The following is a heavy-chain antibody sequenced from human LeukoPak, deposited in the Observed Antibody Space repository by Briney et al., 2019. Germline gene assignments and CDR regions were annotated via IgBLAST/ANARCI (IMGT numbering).Heavy chain of an antibody. CDR3: ARDRTTVTIFDH. CDR1: GYSFSNYY. D-gene: IGHD4-17*01. J-gene: IGHJ4*02. V-gene: IGHV1-2*02. Sequence: ASVKVSCKASGYSFSNYYIHWVRQAPGQGLEWLACINPNSGTTNYAPNLQGRATMTSDTSTNTVYTELNRLTSDDTAVYFCARDRTTVTIFDHWGQGTLVTVSS. CDR2: INPNSGTT.